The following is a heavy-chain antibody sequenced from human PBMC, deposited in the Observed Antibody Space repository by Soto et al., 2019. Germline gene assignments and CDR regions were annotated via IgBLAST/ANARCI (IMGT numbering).Heavy chain of an antibody. CDR2: ISAYNGNRNT. Sequence: QGQLGQSGAEVKKPGASVKVSCKTSGYTFASYGINWVRQAPGQGLEWMGWISAYNGNRNTNYAQKFQGRVTVTTGTSTSLAYMELRNLRSDDTAVYYCARARGRLLDYWGQGPLVTVSS. CDR1: GYTFASYG. J-gene: IGHJ4*02. V-gene: IGHV1-18*01. D-gene: IGHD3-16*01. CDR3: ARARGRLLDY.